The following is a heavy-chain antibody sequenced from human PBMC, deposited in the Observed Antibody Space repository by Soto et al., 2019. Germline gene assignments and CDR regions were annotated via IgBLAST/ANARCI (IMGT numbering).Heavy chain of an antibody. D-gene: IGHD4-17*01. Sequence: EVQLLESGGGLVQPGGSLRLSCVASGFTFSSYAMSWVRQAPGKGLEWVSAISGSGGSTYYADSVKGRFTISRDNSKNTLYLQMTSLRAEDTAVYYCAKDPSSYGDYTTDGYFDYWGQGTLVTVSS. CDR2: ISGSGGST. CDR3: AKDPSSYGDYTTDGYFDY. V-gene: IGHV3-23*01. J-gene: IGHJ4*02. CDR1: GFTFSSYA.